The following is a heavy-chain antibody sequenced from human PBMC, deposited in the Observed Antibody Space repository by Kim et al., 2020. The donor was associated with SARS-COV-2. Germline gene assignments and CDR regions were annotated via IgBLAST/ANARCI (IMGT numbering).Heavy chain of an antibody. Sequence: ASVKVSCKVSGYTLTELSMHWVRQAPGKGLEWMGGFDPEDGETIYAQKFQGRVTMTADTSTDTAYMELSSLRSEDTAVYYCATAIAVAGTTIYYDYGMDV. J-gene: IGHJ6*01. V-gene: IGHV1-24*01. CDR3: ATAIAVAGTTIYYDYGMDV. D-gene: IGHD6-19*01. CDR2: FDPEDGET. CDR1: GYTLTELS.